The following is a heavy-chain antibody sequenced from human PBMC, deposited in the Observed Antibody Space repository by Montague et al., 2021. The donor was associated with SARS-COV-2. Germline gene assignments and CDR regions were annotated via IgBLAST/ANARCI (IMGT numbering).Heavy chain of an antibody. J-gene: IGHJ6*02. D-gene: IGHD2-2*01. CDR1: GGSFSGYY. Sequence: SETLSLTCAVYGGSFSGYYWSWICQPPGKGLEWIGEINHSGSTNYNPSLKSRVIISVDTSKNQFSLKLSSVTAADTAVYYCARVRAVPAAMRIFSLGRSYYGMDVWGQGTTVTVSS. CDR2: INHSGST. CDR3: ARVRAVPAAMRIFSLGRSYYGMDV. V-gene: IGHV4-34*01.